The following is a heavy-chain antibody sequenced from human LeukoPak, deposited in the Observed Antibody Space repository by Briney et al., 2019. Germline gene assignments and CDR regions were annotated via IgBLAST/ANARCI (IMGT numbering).Heavy chain of an antibody. V-gene: IGHV1-46*01. CDR1: GYTFTSYY. D-gene: IGHD6-6*01. CDR2: INPSGGST. J-gene: IGHJ3*02. CDR3: ERVGGTSIAARSAVDAFDI. Sequence: ASVKVSCKASGYTFTSYYMHWVRQAPGQGLEWMGIINPSGGSTSYAQKFQGRVTMTRDTSTSTVYMELSSLRSEDTAVYYCERVGGTSIAARSAVDAFDIWGQGTMVTVSS.